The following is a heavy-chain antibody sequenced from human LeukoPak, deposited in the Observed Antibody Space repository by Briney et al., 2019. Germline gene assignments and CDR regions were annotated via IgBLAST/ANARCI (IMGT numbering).Heavy chain of an antibody. D-gene: IGHD6-13*01. CDR2: IKSKTDGGTT. V-gene: IGHV3-15*01. J-gene: IGHJ3*02. Sequence: GGSLRLSCAASGFTFSNAWMSWVRQAPGKELDWVGRIKSKTDGGTTDYAAPVKGRFTISRDDSKNTLYLQMNSLKTEDTAVYYCTTDSSSWYVDAFDIWGQGTMVTVSS. CDR1: GFTFSNAW. CDR3: TTDSSSWYVDAFDI.